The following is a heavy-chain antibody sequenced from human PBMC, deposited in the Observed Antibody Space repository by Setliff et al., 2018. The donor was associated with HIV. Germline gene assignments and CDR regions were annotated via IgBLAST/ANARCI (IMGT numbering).Heavy chain of an antibody. J-gene: IGHJ3*02. CDR3: AREELEQHHAFDI. CDR2: INHSGST. V-gene: IGHV4-4*02. Sequence: SETLSLTCAVSGGSISSSNWWSWVRQPPGKGLEWIGEINHSGSTNYNPSLKSRVTISVDTSKNQFSLKLSSVTAADTAVYYCAREELEQHHAFDIWGQGTMVTVSS. CDR1: GGSISSSNW. D-gene: IGHD6-13*01.